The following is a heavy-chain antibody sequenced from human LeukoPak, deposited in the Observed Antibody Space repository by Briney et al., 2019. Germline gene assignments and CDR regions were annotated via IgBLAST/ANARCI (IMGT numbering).Heavy chain of an antibody. CDR3: ASPPLEGYFDWLLPTNFDY. Sequence: GGSLRLSCAASGFTFSSYAMSWVRQAPGKGLEWVSAISGSGGSTYYADSVKGRFTISRDNSKNTLYLQMNNLRAEDTAVYYCASPPLEGYFDWLLPTNFDYWGQGTLVTVSS. D-gene: IGHD3-9*01. CDR2: ISGSGGST. CDR1: GFTFSSYA. V-gene: IGHV3-23*01. J-gene: IGHJ4*02.